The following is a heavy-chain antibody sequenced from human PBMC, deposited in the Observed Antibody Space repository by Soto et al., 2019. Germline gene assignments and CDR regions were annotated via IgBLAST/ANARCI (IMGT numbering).Heavy chain of an antibody. CDR2: IYYSGST. Sequence: SETLSLTCTVSGGSISSGGYYWSWIRQHPGKGLEWIGYIYYSGSTYYNPSLKSRVTISVDTSKNQSSLKLSSVTAADTAVYYCARDHTEQLVRGGYYYGMDVWGQGTTVTVSS. V-gene: IGHV4-31*03. J-gene: IGHJ6*02. CDR3: ARDHTEQLVRGGYYYGMDV. CDR1: GGSISSGGYY. D-gene: IGHD6-6*01.